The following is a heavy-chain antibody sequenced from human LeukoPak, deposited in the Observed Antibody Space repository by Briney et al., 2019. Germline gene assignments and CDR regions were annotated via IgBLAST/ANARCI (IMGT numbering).Heavy chain of an antibody. V-gene: IGHV4-59*08. J-gene: IGHJ4*02. Sequence: SETLSLTCTVSGGSISSYYWSWIRQPPGKGLEWIGYIYYSGSTNYNPSLKSRVTISVDTSKNQFSLKLSSVTAADTAVYYCARHGGDFWSGYYNYFDYWGQGTLVTVSS. D-gene: IGHD3-3*01. CDR2: IYYSGST. CDR3: ARHGGDFWSGYYNYFDY. CDR1: GGSISSYY.